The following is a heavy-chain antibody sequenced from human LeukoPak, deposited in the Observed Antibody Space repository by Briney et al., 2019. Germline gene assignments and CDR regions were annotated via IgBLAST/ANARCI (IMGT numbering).Heavy chain of an antibody. CDR1: GFTFSIYA. Sequence: GGSLRLSCAASGFTFSIYAMSWVRQAPGKGLEWVSAISGSGGSTYYADSVKGRFTISRDNSKNTLYLQMNSLRAEDTAVYYCAKIATYCTNGVCYTNWFDPWGQGTLVTVSS. D-gene: IGHD2-8*01. J-gene: IGHJ5*02. CDR2: ISGSGGST. V-gene: IGHV3-23*01. CDR3: AKIATYCTNGVCYTNWFDP.